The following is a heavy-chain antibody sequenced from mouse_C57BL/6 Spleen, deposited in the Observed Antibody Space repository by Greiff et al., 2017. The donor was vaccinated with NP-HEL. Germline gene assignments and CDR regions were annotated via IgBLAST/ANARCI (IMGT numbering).Heavy chain of an antibody. CDR3: ARGSNWDRAWFAY. CDR1: GYTFTDYN. J-gene: IGHJ3*01. V-gene: IGHV1-22*01. Sequence: VQLQQSGPELVKPGASVKMSCKASGYTFTDYNMHWVKQSHGKSLEWIGYINPNNGGTSYNQKFKGKATLTVNKSSSTAYMELRSLTSEDSAVYYCARGSNWDRAWFAYWGQGTLVTVSA. D-gene: IGHD4-1*01. CDR2: INPNNGGT.